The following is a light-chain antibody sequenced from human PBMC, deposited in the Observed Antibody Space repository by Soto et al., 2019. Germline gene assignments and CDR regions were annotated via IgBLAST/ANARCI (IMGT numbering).Light chain of an antibody. J-gene: IGKJ4*01. V-gene: IGKV3-20*01. CDR3: HQYDNSPLT. Sequence: EIGLTQSPGTLSLSPGERATLSCRASQSVGSVYLAWYQQKPGQAPRLLIVGASSRATGIPDRFSGGGSGTDFTLTISRLEPEDFATYYCHQYDNSPLTFGGGTKVDI. CDR2: GAS. CDR1: QSVGSVY.